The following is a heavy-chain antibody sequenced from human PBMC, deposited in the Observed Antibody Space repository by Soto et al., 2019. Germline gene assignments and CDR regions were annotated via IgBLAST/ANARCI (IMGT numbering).Heavy chain of an antibody. CDR2: IRSEGLRYAT. V-gene: IGHV3-73*02. CDR3: TRLEALVPGKYDYSYGLDV. D-gene: IGHD6-6*01. CDR1: GFIFSGSA. Sequence: EVQLVESGGGLVQPGGSLRLSCAASGFIFSGSAMHWVRQASGKGLEWVGRIRSEGLRYATSYAASVKGRFTISRDDSKNTAYLQMNSLKTEDTAVYYCTRLEALVPGKYDYSYGLDVWGQGTTVTVSS. J-gene: IGHJ6*02.